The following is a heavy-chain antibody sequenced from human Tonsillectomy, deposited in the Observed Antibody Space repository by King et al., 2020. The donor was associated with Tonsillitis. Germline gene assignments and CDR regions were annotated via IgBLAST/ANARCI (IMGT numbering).Heavy chain of an antibody. D-gene: IGHD3-3*01. CDR2: ISGSGSST. CDR3: AKDRYYGFWSGYYYYYGMDV. V-gene: IGHV3-23*04. J-gene: IGHJ6*02. Sequence: EVQLVESGGGLVQPGGSLRLSCAASGFTFSSYAMSWVRQAPGKGLEWVSGISGSGSSTYYADSVKGRFTISRDNSKNTLYLQMNSLRAEDTAVYYCAKDRYYGFWSGYYYYYGMDVWGQGTTVTVSS. CDR1: GFTFSSYA.